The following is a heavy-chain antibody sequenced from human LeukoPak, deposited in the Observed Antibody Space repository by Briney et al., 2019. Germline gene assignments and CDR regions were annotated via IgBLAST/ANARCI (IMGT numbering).Heavy chain of an antibody. J-gene: IGHJ3*02. CDR2: ISSSSSTI. CDR1: GFTFSSYS. V-gene: IGHV3-48*01. D-gene: IGHD5-18*01. CDR3: ARARSSYGYGDAFDI. Sequence: GGSLRLSCAASGFTFSSYSMNWVRQAPGKGLEWVSYISSSSSTIYYADSVKGRFTISRDNSKNTLYLQMNSLRAEDTAVYYCARARSSYGYGDAFDIWSQGTMVTVSS.